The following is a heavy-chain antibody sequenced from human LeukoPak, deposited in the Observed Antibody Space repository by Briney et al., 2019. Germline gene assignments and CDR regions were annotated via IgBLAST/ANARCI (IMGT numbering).Heavy chain of an antibody. Sequence: GGSLRLSCAASGFTFSSYSMNWVRQAPGKGLEWVSGISGSGDSTYYADSVKGRFTISRDNSKNTLYLQMNSLRAEDTAIYYCAREVGAFDYWGQGTLVTVSS. CDR2: ISGSGDST. J-gene: IGHJ4*02. CDR3: AREVGAFDY. V-gene: IGHV3-23*01. D-gene: IGHD1-26*01. CDR1: GFTFSSYS.